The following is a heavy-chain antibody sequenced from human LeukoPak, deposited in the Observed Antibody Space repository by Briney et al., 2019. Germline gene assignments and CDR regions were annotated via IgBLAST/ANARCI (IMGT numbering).Heavy chain of an antibody. Sequence: PSETLSLTCAVYGGSFSSYYWSWIRQPPGKGLEWIGEINHSGSTNYNPSLKSRVTISVDTSKNQFSLKLSSVTAADTAVYYCARGVLQPYDYWGQGTLVTVSS. J-gene: IGHJ4*02. CDR3: ARGVLQPYDY. D-gene: IGHD2/OR15-2a*01. V-gene: IGHV4-34*01. CDR2: INHSGST. CDR1: GGSFSSYY.